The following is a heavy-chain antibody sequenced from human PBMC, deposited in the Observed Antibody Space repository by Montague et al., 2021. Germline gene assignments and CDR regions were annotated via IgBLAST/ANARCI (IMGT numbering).Heavy chain of an antibody. CDR1: GGSISSSSYY. Sequence: SETLSLTCTVSGGSISSSSYYWGWIRQPPGKGLEWIGSIYYSGSTYYNPSLKSRVTISVDTSKNQYSLKLSSVTAADTAVYYCASLTLRPFEPWGQGTLVNVSS. V-gene: IGHV4-39*01. D-gene: IGHD2-15*01. CDR2: IYYSGST. J-gene: IGHJ5*02. CDR3: ASLTLRPFEP.